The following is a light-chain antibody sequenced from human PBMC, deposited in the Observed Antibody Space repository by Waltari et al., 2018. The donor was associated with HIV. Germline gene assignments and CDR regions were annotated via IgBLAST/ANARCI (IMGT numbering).Light chain of an antibody. Sequence: SYELTQSPSVSVSPGQTARITCPGDALPKRYTYWYQQKSGQAPVLVIHEDNKRPSGIPERFSGSSSGTMATLTINGAQVGDEADYYCYSTDSSDNYGVFGGGTKLTVL. J-gene: IGLJ3*02. CDR2: EDN. CDR3: YSTDSSDNYGV. V-gene: IGLV3-10*01. CDR1: ALPKRY.